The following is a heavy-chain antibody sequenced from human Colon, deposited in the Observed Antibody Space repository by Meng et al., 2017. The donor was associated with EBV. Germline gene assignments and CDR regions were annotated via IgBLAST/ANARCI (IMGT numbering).Heavy chain of an antibody. CDR1: GFSVSKYG. J-gene: IGHJ4*02. CDR2: ISPNGI. CDR3: ARDGIGWYPGDY. Sequence: QVQLVESVGGVVQSGTSLRVSCVVSGFSVSKYGMHWVRQAPGKGLEWVALISPNGIWYANSVKGRFSVSRDNSKNTVYLQMKSLRGEDTALYYCARDGIGWYPGDYWGQGTLVTVSS. D-gene: IGHD6-19*01. V-gene: IGHV3-30*03.